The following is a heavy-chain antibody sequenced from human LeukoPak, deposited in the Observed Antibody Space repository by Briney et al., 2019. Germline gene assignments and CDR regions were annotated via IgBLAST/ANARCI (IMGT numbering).Heavy chain of an antibody. Sequence: PGGSLRLSCAASGFTFSSYEMNWVRQAPGKGLEWISYISSSGTTISYADSVKGRFTISRDNARNSLYLQANSLRAEDTAVYYCARWDNYGMDVWGQGTTVTVSS. D-gene: IGHD1-26*01. CDR2: ISSSGTTI. V-gene: IGHV3-48*03. CDR1: GFTFSSYE. J-gene: IGHJ6*02. CDR3: ARWDNYGMDV.